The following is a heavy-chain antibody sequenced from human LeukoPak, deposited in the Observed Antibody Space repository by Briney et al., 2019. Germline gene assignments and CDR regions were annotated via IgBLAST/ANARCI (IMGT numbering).Heavy chain of an antibody. CDR2: ISSSSSYT. Sequence: GGSLRLSCAASGFTFSDYYMSWIRQAPGKGLEWVSYISSSSSYTNYADSVKGRFTISRDNAKNSLYLQMNSLRAEDTAVYHCARVSGSTSCYDYWGQGTLVTVSS. V-gene: IGHV3-11*06. CDR1: GFTFSDYY. J-gene: IGHJ4*02. CDR3: ARVSGSTSCYDY. D-gene: IGHD2-2*01.